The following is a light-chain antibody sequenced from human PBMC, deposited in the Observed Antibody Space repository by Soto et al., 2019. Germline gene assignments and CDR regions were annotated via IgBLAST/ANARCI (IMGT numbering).Light chain of an antibody. CDR1: QTISSW. CDR2: KAS. CDR3: QHYNSYSEA. Sequence: DIHMTQSPSTLSASVGDRFTITCRASQTISSWLAWYQQKPGKAPKLLIYKASTLKSGVPSRFSGSGSGTEFTLTISSLQPDDFATYYCQHYNSYSEAFGQGTKVDIK. V-gene: IGKV1-5*03. J-gene: IGKJ1*01.